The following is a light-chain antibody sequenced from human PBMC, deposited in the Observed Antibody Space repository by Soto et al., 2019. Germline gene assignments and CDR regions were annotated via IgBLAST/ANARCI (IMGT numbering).Light chain of an antibody. CDR2: GIS. J-gene: IGKJ1*01. V-gene: IGKV3-15*01. CDR3: QQYNTWPST. Sequence: EIVMTQSPATLSVSPGERATLSCRASQSVRSNLAWYQQKPGQAPRLLIYGISTRATGIPIRLSGSASGTEFTLTISSLQSEDFAVYYCQQYNTWPSTFGQGTKVEIK. CDR1: QSVRSN.